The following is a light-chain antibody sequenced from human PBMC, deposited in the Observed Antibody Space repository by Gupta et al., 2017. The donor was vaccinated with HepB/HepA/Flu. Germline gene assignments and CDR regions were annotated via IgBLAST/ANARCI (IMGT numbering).Light chain of an antibody. V-gene: IGKV1-5*03. CDR2: KAS. J-gene: IGKJ1*01. Sequence: DIQMTQSPSTLSASVGDRFTITCRASQSISSWLAWYQQKPGKAPKLLIYKASSLESGVPSRFSGSGSGTEFTLTISSLQPDDFATYYCQQYNSYSSFGQGTKVEIK. CDR3: QQYNSYSS. CDR1: QSISSW.